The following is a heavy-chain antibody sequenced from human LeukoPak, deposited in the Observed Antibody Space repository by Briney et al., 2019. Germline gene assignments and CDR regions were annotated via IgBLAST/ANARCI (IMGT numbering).Heavy chain of an antibody. J-gene: IGHJ4*02. CDR1: GFTFKAFR. Sequence: GGPLSLSCSVSGFTFKAFRMHWVRRAPGRGLEWVEFISEDEDNDSYADSVKGRFTISRDTYENPMHLQMNSLRSEDTAVYYCARVSRYRQNWGQGTLVTVSS. CDR2: ISEDEDND. D-gene: IGHD3-16*02. CDR3: ARVSRYRQN. V-gene: IGHV3-30*03.